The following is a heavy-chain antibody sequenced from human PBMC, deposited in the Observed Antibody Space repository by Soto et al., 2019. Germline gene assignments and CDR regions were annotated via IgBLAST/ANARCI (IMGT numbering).Heavy chain of an antibody. D-gene: IGHD4-17*01. Sequence: QVQLVQSGAEVKKPGSSVKVSCKASGGTFSSYTISWVRQAPGQGLEWMGRIIPILGIANYAQKFQGRVTITADKSTSTAYMELSSLRSEDTAVYYCAREGCYGDYVTAAYWGQGTLVTVSS. V-gene: IGHV1-69*08. CDR2: IIPILGIA. CDR1: GGTFSSYT. J-gene: IGHJ4*02. CDR3: AREGCYGDYVTAAY.